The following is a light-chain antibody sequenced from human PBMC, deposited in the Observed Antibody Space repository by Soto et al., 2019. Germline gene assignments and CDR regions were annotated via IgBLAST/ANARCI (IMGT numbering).Light chain of an antibody. CDR3: HQRSNWPPIT. CDR2: DAS. Sequence: EIVLTQSPATLXLSPGXXAXXXXRXSXSXSSYLAWYQHKPGQAPRLLIYDASNRATGIPARFSGSGSGTDFTLTISSLEPEDFAVYYCHQRSNWPPITFGQGTRLEIK. V-gene: IGKV3-11*01. J-gene: IGKJ5*01. CDR1: XSXSSY.